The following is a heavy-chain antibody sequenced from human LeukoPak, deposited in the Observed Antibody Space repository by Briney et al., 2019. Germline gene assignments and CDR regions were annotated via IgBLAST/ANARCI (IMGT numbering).Heavy chain of an antibody. V-gene: IGHV4-39*01. J-gene: IGHJ4*02. D-gene: IGHD3-10*01. CDR2: IYYSGST. CDR3: ARLQLLWFGELAG. Sequence: SETLSLTCTVCGGSISSSSYYWGWIRQPPGKGLEWIGSIYYSGSTYYNPSLKSRVTISVDTSKNQFSLKLSSVTAADTAVYYCARLQLLWFGELAGWGQGTLVTVSS. CDR1: GGSISSSSYY.